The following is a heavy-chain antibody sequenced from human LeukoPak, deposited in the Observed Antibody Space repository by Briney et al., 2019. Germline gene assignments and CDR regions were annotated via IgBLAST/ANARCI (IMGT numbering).Heavy chain of an antibody. D-gene: IGHD2-21*02. V-gene: IGHV3-23*01. CDR1: GFSLSNFG. J-gene: IGHJ3*02. Sequence: GGSLRLSCAASGFSLSNFGMSWVRQAPGKGLEWVSGLSGSGGSTYYPDSVKGRFTISRDNSKNTLYLQMNSLRAEDTAVYYCAKDLRICAGDCRDAFDIWGQGTTVTVSP. CDR2: LSGSGGST. CDR3: AKDLRICAGDCRDAFDI.